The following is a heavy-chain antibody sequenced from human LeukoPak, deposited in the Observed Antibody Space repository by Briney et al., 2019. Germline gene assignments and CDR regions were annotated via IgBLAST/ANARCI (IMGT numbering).Heavy chain of an antibody. V-gene: IGHV4-38-2*02. CDR2: IYHSGST. CDR3: ARVSAFFDY. CDR1: GYSISSGYY. J-gene: IGHJ4*02. Sequence: PSETLSLTCTVSGYSISSGYYWGWIRQPPGKGLEWIGSIYHSGSTYYNPSLKSRVTISVDTSKNQFSLKLSSVTAADTAVYYCARVSAFFDYWGQGTLVTVSS. D-gene: IGHD6-19*01.